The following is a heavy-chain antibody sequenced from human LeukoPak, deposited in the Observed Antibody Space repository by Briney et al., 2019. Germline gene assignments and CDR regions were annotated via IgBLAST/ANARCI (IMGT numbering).Heavy chain of an antibody. CDR2: INHSGST. J-gene: IGHJ6*03. CDR3: ARGTSSAGYDFWSGYYYYYYMDV. Sequence: SETLSLTCAVYGGSFSGYYWSWTRQPPGKGLEWIGEINHSGSTNYNPSLKSRVTISVDTSKNQFSLKLSSVTAADTAVYYCARGTSSAGYDFWSGYYYYYYMDVWGKGTTVTVSS. D-gene: IGHD3-3*01. CDR1: GGSFSGYY. V-gene: IGHV4-34*01.